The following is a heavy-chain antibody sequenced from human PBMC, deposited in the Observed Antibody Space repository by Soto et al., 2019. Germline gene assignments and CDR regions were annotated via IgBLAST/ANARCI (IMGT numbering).Heavy chain of an antibody. CDR3: ARDSNYYDSSGYSDGPFDY. CDR2: IYYSGST. J-gene: IGHJ4*02. D-gene: IGHD3-22*01. CDR1: GGSISSGDYY. Sequence: SETLSLTCTVSGGSISSGDYYWSWIRQPPGKGLEWIGYIYYSGSTYYNPSLKSRVTISVDTSKNQFSLKLSSVTAADTAVYYCARDSNYYDSSGYSDGPFDYWGQGSLVTVSS. V-gene: IGHV4-30-4*02.